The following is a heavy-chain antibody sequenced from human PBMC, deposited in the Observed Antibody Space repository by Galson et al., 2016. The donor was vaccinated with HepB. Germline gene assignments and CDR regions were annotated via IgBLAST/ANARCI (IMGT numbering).Heavy chain of an antibody. V-gene: IGHV2-5*01. J-gene: IGHJ4*02. Sequence: PALVKPTQTLTLTCTFSGFSLSTAGVGVGWIRQPPGKALEWLALIYWNDYKPYSPSLKSRLTITKDPSKNQLVLTMTNMDPVDTATYFCAHRDFGSGSLDYWGPGTLVTVSS. CDR1: GFSLSTAGVG. CDR3: AHRDFGSGSLDY. CDR2: IYWNDYK. D-gene: IGHD3-10*01.